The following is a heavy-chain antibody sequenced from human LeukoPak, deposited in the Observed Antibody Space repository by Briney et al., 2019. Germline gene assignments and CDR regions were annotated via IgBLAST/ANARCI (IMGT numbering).Heavy chain of an antibody. CDR1: GGSFSGYY. Sequence: SETLSLTCAVYGGSFSGYYWSWIRQPPGKRLEWIGEINHSGSTNYNPSLKSRVTISVDTSKNQFSLKLSSVAAADTAVYYCARGSAMANDYWGQGTLVTVSS. D-gene: IGHD5-18*01. V-gene: IGHV4-34*01. J-gene: IGHJ4*02. CDR2: INHSGST. CDR3: ARGSAMANDY.